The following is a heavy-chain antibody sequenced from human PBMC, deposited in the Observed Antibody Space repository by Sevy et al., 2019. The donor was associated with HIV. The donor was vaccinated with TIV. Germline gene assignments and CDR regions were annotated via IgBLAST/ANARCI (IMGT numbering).Heavy chain of an antibody. CDR1: GFTFSSYA. CDR3: SSNDYGDYVSIGLDY. J-gene: IGHJ4*02. CDR2: ISGSGGST. D-gene: IGHD4-17*01. Sequence: GGSLRLSCAASGFTFSSYAMSWVRQAPGKGLEWVSAISGSGGSTYYADSGKGRFTISRDNSKNTLYLQMNSLRAEDTAVYYCSSNDYGDYVSIGLDYWGQGTLVTVSS. V-gene: IGHV3-23*01.